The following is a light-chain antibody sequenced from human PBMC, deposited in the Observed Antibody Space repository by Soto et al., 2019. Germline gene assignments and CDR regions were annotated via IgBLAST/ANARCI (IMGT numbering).Light chain of an antibody. CDR2: AAS. V-gene: IGKV3-20*01. CDR1: QSVSNSF. CDR3: QQYVASPYT. Sequence: EVVLTQSPGTLSLSPGERASLSCRASQSVSNSFLAWYQQKAGQSPRLLIYAASARAIGIPDRFSASGSGTDFTLTISSLEPEDFAVYYCQQYVASPYTFGQGTKVDIK. J-gene: IGKJ2*01.